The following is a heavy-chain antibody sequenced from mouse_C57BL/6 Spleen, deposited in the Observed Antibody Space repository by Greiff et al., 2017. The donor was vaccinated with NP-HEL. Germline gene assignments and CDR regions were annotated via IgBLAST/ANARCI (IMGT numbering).Heavy chain of an antibody. J-gene: IGHJ2*01. Sequence: VQLQQSGAELVKPGASVKLSCTASGFDIKDYYMNWVKQRPEQGLEWIGRIDPGDGDTKYAAKFQGKATITADKSSNTAYLQLSSLPSEGTTVDYCASFYIYSSCSFDYWGQGTTLTVSS. CDR3: ASFYIYSSCSFDY. CDR2: IDPGDGDT. CDR1: GFDIKDYY. D-gene: IGHD1-1*01. V-gene: IGHV14-2*01.